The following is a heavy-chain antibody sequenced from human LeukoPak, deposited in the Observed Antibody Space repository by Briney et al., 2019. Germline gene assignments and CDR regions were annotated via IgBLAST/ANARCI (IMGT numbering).Heavy chain of an antibody. J-gene: IGHJ1*01. CDR2: ISSSGSTI. Sequence: PGGSLRLSCAASGFTFSGYYMSWIRQAPGKGLEWVSYISSSGSTIYYADSVKGRFTISRDNAKNSLYLQMNSLRAEDTAVYYCATRFDYYGSGSYPEYFQHWGQGTLVSVSS. D-gene: IGHD3-10*01. CDR3: ATRFDYYGSGSYPEYFQH. CDR1: GFTFSGYY. V-gene: IGHV3-11*01.